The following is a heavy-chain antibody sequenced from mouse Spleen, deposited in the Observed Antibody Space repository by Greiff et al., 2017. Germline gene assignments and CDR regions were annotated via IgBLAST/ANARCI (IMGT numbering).Heavy chain of an antibody. Sequence: EVKLVESEGGLVQPGSSMKLSCTASGFTFSDYYMAWVRQVPEKGLEWVANINYDGSSTYYLDSLKSRFIISRDNAKNILYLQMSSLKSEDTATYYCANLRRDGVFDYWGQGTTLTVSS. J-gene: IGHJ2*01. CDR1: GFTFSDYY. D-gene: IGHD2-12*01. CDR2: INYDGSST. V-gene: IGHV5-16*01. CDR3: ANLRRDGVFDY.